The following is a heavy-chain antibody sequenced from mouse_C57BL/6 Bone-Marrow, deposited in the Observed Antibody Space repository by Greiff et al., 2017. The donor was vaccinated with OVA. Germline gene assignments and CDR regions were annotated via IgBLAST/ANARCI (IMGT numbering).Heavy chain of an antibody. CDR2: ILPSIGRT. Sequence: QVQLQQSGSELRSSGSSVKLSCKDFDSEVFPIAYMSWVRQKPGHGFEWIGGILPSIGRTIYGEKFEDKATLDADTLSNTAYLELNSLTSEDSAIYYCARGYYGSSSGFAYWGQGTLVTVSA. CDR1: DSEVFPIAY. D-gene: IGHD1-1*01. V-gene: IGHV15-2*01. J-gene: IGHJ3*01. CDR3: ARGYYGSSSGFAY.